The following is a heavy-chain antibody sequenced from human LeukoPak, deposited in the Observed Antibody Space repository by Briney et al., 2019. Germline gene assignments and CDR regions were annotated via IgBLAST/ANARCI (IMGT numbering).Heavy chain of an antibody. V-gene: IGHV6-1*01. CDR3: ARGRASAFDV. CDR1: GDSLSTSGVA. D-gene: IGHD6-25*01. J-gene: IGHJ3*01. CDR2: TYYTSKWNT. Sequence: SQTLSLTCALSGDSLSTSGVAWAWVRQSPSRGLEWLGRTYYTSKWNTDYAVSVKSRIVVNPDTSKNQFSLQLNSVTSEDTAVYSCARGRASAFDVWGQGTMVTVSS.